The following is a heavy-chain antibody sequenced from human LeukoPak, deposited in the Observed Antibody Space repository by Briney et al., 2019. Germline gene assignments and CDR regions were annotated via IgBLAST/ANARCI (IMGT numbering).Heavy chain of an antibody. Sequence: KPSETLSLTCTVSGGSISSSSYYWGWIRQPPGKGLEWIGSIYYSGSTYYNPSLKSRVTISVDTSKNQLSLKLSSVTAADTAVYYCASGESYYGSCSPYWGKGPLVTVSS. CDR1: GGSISSSSYY. D-gene: IGHD3-10*01. CDR3: ASGESYYGSCSPY. V-gene: IGHV4-39*01. CDR2: IYYSGST. J-gene: IGHJ4*02.